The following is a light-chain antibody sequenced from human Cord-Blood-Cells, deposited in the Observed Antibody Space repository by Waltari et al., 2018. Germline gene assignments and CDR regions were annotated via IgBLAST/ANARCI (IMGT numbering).Light chain of an antibody. CDR2: VAS. V-gene: IGKV3-20*01. Sequence: EIVLTQTPGTLSLSPGERATLSCRASQSVSSSYLAWYQQKPGQAPRRLIYVASSRATGIPDRFSGSGYGTDFTLTISRLEPEDFAVYYCQQYGSSPRTFGQGTKVEIK. CDR3: QQYGSSPRT. CDR1: QSVSSSY. J-gene: IGKJ1*01.